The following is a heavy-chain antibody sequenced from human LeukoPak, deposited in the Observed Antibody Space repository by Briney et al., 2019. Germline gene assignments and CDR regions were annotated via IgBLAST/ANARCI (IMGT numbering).Heavy chain of an antibody. CDR2: ISSSSTI. V-gene: IGHV3-48*01. CDR3: TRGWAAAGDY. J-gene: IGHJ4*02. Sequence: GGSLRLSCAASGFTFSSYSMNWVRQAPGKGLEWVSYISSSSTIYYADSVKGRFTISRDNAKNSLYLQMNSLRAEDTAVYYCTRGWAAAGDYWGQGTLVTVSS. CDR1: GFTFSSYS. D-gene: IGHD6-13*01.